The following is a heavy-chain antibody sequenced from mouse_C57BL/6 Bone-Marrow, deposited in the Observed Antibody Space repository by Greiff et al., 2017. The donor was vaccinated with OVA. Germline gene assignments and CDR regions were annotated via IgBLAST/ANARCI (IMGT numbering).Heavy chain of an antibody. CDR1: GYTFTSYW. CDR3: ARSGNYYGSSLYYYAMDY. V-gene: IGHV1-64*01. Sequence: VQLQQPGAELVKPGASVKLSCKASGYTFTSYWMHWVKQRPGQGLEWIGMIHPNSGSTNYNEKFKSKATLTVDKSSSTAYMQLSSLTSEDSAVYYCARSGNYYGSSLYYYAMDYWGQGTSVTVSS. J-gene: IGHJ4*01. D-gene: IGHD1-1*01. CDR2: IHPNSGST.